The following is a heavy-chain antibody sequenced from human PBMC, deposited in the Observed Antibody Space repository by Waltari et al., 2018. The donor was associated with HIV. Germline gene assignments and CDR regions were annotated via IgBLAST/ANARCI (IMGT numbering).Heavy chain of an antibody. CDR2: IDPSDSYT. Sequence: EVQLVQSGAEVKKPGESLRISCKGSGYSFNTYWISWVRQMPGNGLEWMGRIDPSDSYTNYSPSFQGHVTISADKSISTAYLQWSSLKASDTAMYYCARRPGYYDSSGYQSNWFDPWGQGTLVTVSS. J-gene: IGHJ5*02. D-gene: IGHD3-22*01. CDR1: GYSFNTYW. CDR3: ARRPGYYDSSGYQSNWFDP. V-gene: IGHV5-10-1*01.